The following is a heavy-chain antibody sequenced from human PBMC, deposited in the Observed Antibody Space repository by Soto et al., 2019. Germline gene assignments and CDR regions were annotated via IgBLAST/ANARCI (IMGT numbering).Heavy chain of an antibody. J-gene: IGHJ5*02. CDR3: ARLRWTYYYDSSGSNRPPWFEP. D-gene: IGHD3-22*01. CDR2: IYYSGST. V-gene: IGHV4-31*03. CDR1: AGSISSGGYY. Sequence: SETMSLTCTVSAGSISSGGYYWSWIRQHPGKGLEWIGYIYYSGSTYYNPSLKSRVTISVDTSKNQFSLKLSSVTAADTAVYYCARLRWTYYYDSSGSNRPPWFEPWGQGTLVAVSS.